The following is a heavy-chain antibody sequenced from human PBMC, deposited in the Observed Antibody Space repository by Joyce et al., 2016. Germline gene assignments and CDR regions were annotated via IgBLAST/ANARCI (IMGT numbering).Heavy chain of an antibody. CDR3: ARDASGTYAHFDY. D-gene: IGHD1-26*01. CDR1: GGSISSPSNF. V-gene: IGHV4-31*03. Sequence: QVQLQESGPGLVKPSQTLSLTCTVSGGSISSPSNFWNWIRQHPGKGLEWIGYIYYSGSTYDNPSLKGRITVSIDTSKNQFSLKLGSVTAADTAVYYCARDASGTYAHFDYWGQGTLVTVSS. CDR2: IYYSGST. J-gene: IGHJ4*02.